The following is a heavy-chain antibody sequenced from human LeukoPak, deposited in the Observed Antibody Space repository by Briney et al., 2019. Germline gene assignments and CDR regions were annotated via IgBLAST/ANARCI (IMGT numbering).Heavy chain of an antibody. CDR3: ASSSSSNQYYYYGMDV. J-gene: IGHJ6*02. D-gene: IGHD6-13*01. Sequence: GGSLRLSCAASGFTVSSNYMSWVRQAPGKGLEWVSVIYSGGSTYYADSVKGRFTISRDNSKNTLYLQMNGLRAEDTAVYYCASSSSSNQYYYYGMDVWGQGTTVTVSS. CDR1: GFTVSSNY. V-gene: IGHV3-53*01. CDR2: IYSGGST.